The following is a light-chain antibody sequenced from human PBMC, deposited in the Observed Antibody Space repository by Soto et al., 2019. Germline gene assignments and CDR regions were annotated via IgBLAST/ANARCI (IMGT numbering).Light chain of an antibody. V-gene: IGLV1-51*01. CDR2: DNN. J-gene: IGLJ1*01. Sequence: QAVLTQPPSVSAAPGQKVTISCSGSSSNIGNNYVSWYQQLAGTAPKLLIYDNNKRPSGIPDRFSGSKSGTSATLGITGLQTGDEADYYCGTWDSSLSAGNVFGTGTKLTVL. CDR3: GTWDSSLSAGNV. CDR1: SSNIGNNY.